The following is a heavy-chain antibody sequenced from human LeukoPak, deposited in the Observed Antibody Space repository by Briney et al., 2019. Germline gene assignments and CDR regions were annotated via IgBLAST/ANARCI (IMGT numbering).Heavy chain of an antibody. CDR1: GGSFNDYD. D-gene: IGHD1-1*01. CDR2: INESGAT. Sequence: PSETLSLTCSVYGGSFNDYDWSWVRQAPGRGLQWIGEINESGATNCDPSLKSRVTTSIDTSKSQFSLSLRSVTAADTAVYFCARYVPVKTGPTRASFDYWGQGILVSVSS. V-gene: IGHV4-34*01. J-gene: IGHJ4*02. CDR3: ARYVPVKTGPTRASFDY.